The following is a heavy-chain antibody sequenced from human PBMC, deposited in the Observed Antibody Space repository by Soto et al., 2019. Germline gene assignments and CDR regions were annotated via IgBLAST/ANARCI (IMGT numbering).Heavy chain of an antibody. Sequence: ASVKVSCKAPGDTFTSYYLNWVRQAPGQGLEWMGVINPHGGSTKYAQKFQGRVAMTRDTSRSTVYMELRSLRSDDTAIYYCARSSGGNFGIIIEGSNWFDPWGQGALVTVSS. CDR3: ARSSGGNFGIIIEGSNWFDP. CDR1: GDTFTSYY. CDR2: INPHGGST. V-gene: IGHV1-46*01. D-gene: IGHD3-3*01. J-gene: IGHJ5*02.